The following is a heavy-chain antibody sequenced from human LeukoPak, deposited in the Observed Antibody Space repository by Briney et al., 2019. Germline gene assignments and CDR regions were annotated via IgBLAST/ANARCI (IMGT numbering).Heavy chain of an antibody. Sequence: PGGSLRLSCAASGFTFSSYAMHWVRQAPGKGLEWVAVISYDGSNKYYADSVKGRFTISRDNSKNTLYLQMNSLRTEDTAVYYCAKGGYQYDSSGHNYLDYWGQGTLVTVSS. CDR2: ISYDGSNK. J-gene: IGHJ4*02. CDR3: AKGGYQYDSSGHNYLDY. CDR1: GFTFSSYA. V-gene: IGHV3-30*04. D-gene: IGHD3-22*01.